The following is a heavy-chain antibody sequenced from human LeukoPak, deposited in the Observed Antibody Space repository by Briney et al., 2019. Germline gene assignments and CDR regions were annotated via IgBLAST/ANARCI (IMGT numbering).Heavy chain of an antibody. V-gene: IGHV1-18*01. CDR2: ISAYNGNT. CDR3: ARDSADCSGASCYSAEYFQH. CDR1: GYTFTSYG. Sequence: ASVQVSCKASGYTFTSYGISWVRQAPGQGLEWMGRISAYNGNTNYAQKVQDRVTMTTDTSTSTAYMELRNLTSDDTAVYYCARDSADCSGASCYSAEYFQHWGQGTLVTVSS. J-gene: IGHJ1*01. D-gene: IGHD2-15*01.